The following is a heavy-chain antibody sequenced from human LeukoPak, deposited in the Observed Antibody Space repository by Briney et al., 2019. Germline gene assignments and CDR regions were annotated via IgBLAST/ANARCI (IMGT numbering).Heavy chain of an antibody. CDR1: GFIFSDYY. V-gene: IGHV3-11*01. D-gene: IGHD3-22*01. CDR3: ARGSHYYDSSGRPGRHFQH. Sequence: GGSLRLSCAASGFIFSDYYMSWIRQAPGKGLEWVSYISSSGSTIYYADSMKGRFTISRDNAKNSLYLQTNNLRAEDTAVYYCARGSHYYDSSGRPGRHFQHWGQGTLVTVSS. J-gene: IGHJ1*01. CDR2: ISSSGSTI.